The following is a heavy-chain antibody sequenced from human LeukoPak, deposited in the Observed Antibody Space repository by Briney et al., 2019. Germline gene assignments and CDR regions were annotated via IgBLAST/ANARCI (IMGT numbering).Heavy chain of an antibody. V-gene: IGHV1-69*13. D-gene: IGHD2-2*01. J-gene: IGHJ3*02. CDR1: GGTFSSYA. CDR3: GRAGRGYCSSTSCYDAFDI. Sequence: SVKVSCKASGGTFSSYAISWVRQAPGQGLEWMGGIIPIFGTANYAHTFQGRVTITADESTSTAYMELSSLRSEDTAVYYCGRAGRGYCSSTSCYDAFDIWGQGTMVTVSS. CDR2: IIPIFGTA.